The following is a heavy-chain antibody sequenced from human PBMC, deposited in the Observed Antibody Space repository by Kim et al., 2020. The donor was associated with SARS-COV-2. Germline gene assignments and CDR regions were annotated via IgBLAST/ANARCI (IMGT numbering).Heavy chain of an antibody. Sequence: GGSLRLSCAASGFTFSSYGMHWVRQAPGKGLEWVAVISYDGSNKYYADSVKGRFTISRDNSKNTLYLQMNSLRAEDTAVYYCAKGPLQWELLSEFDYWGQGTLVTVSS. CDR3: AKGPLQWELLSEFDY. V-gene: IGHV3-30*18. J-gene: IGHJ4*02. CDR2: ISYDGSNK. D-gene: IGHD1-26*01. CDR1: GFTFSSYG.